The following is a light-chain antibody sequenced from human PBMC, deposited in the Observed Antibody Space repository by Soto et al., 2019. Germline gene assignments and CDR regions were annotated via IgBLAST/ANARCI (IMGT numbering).Light chain of an antibody. Sequence: DIQMTQSPSSLSASVGDRVTITCRASQTISSYLNWYQQKPGKAPKLLIYGASNLQSGVPSRFSGSASGTEFTLTISSLQPEDFATYYCQQSSNTPRYANSFGQGTRREIK. V-gene: IGKV1-39*01. CDR3: QQSSNTPRYANS. CDR1: QTISSY. CDR2: GAS. J-gene: IGKJ5*01.